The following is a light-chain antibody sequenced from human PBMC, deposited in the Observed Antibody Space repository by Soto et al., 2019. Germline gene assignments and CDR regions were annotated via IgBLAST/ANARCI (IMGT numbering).Light chain of an antibody. Sequence: DIQMTQSPSTLSASVGDRVTITCRASQSVSTSLAWYQQKPGTAPKLLISKASSLESGVPPRFSGSGFGTEFTLTISSLQPDDSATYSCQQYNHYSSFGQGTKLELK. V-gene: IGKV1-5*03. CDR2: KAS. CDR1: QSVSTS. J-gene: IGKJ2*01. CDR3: QQYNHYSS.